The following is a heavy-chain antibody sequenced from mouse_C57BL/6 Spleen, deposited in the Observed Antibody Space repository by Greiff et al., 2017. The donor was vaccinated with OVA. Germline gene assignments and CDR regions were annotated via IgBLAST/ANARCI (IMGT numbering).Heavy chain of an antibody. D-gene: IGHD2-4*01. CDR1: GYTFTSYW. V-gene: IGHV1-55*01. J-gene: IGHJ3*01. Sequence: VQLQQPGAELVKPGASVKMSCKASGYTFTSYWITWVKQRPGQGLEWIGDIYPGSGSTNYNEKFKSKATLTVDTSSSTAYMQLSSLTSEDSAVYYCARLYYDYGRSWFAYWGQGTLVTVSA. CDR3: ARLYYDYGRSWFAY. CDR2: IYPGSGST.